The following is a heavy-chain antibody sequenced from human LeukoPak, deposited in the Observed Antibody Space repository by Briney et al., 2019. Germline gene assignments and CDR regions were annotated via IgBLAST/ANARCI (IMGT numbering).Heavy chain of an antibody. CDR3: ATSPIDYYDSSGYYELGY. V-gene: IGHV1-2*02. D-gene: IGHD3-22*01. Sequence: GASVKVSCKASGYTFTGYYMHWVRQAPGQGLEWMGWINPNSGGTNYAQKFQGRVTMTRDTSISTAYMELSRLRSEDTAVYYCATSPIDYYDSSGYYELGYWGQGTLVTVSS. CDR1: GYTFTGYY. CDR2: INPNSGGT. J-gene: IGHJ4*02.